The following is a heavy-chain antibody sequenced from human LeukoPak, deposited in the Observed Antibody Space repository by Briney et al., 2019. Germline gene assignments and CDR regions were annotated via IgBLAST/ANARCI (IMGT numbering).Heavy chain of an antibody. CDR3: ARGPVAGTDDAFDI. J-gene: IGHJ3*02. Sequence: GESLKISCKTSCYSFNTYWIAWVRQMPGKGLEWMGIIYPDDSVARYSPSFQGQVTISVDKSISTAYLQWSSLKASDTAMYYCARGPVAGTDDAFDIWGQGTMVTVSS. CDR2: IYPDDSVA. V-gene: IGHV5-51*01. CDR1: CYSFNTYW. D-gene: IGHD6-19*01.